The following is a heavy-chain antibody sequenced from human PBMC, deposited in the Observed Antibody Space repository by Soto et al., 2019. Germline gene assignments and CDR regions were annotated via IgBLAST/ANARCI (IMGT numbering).Heavy chain of an antibody. Sequence: GGSLRLSCAASGFTVSSNYMSWVRQAPGKGLEWVSVIYSGGSTYYADSVKGRFTISRDNSKNTLYLQMNSLRAEDTAVYYCARDWPTIEYSSSSTYYYYGMDVWGQGTTVTV. J-gene: IGHJ6*02. D-gene: IGHD6-6*01. CDR3: ARDWPTIEYSSSSTYYYYGMDV. V-gene: IGHV3-53*01. CDR1: GFTVSSNY. CDR2: IYSGGST.